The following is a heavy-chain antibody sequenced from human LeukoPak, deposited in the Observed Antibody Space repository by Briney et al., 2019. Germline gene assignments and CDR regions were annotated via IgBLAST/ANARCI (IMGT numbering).Heavy chain of an antibody. D-gene: IGHD3-22*01. J-gene: IGHJ4*02. Sequence: GGSLRLSCAASGFTSSSYWMSWVRQAPGKGLEWVANIKQDGSEKYYVDSVKGRFTLSRDNAKNSLYLQMNSLRAEDTGVYYWGGGGGDYYYDSSGYYEYVGYWGQGTLVTVSS. V-gene: IGHV3-7*01. CDR1: GFTSSSYW. CDR3: GGGGGDYYYDSSGYYEYVGY. CDR2: IKQDGSEK.